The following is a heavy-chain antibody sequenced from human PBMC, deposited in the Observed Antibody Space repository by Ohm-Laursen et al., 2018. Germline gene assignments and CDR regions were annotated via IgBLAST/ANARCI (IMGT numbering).Heavy chain of an antibody. D-gene: IGHD4-11*01. V-gene: IGHV1-8*02. CDR2: MNPNSGNT. CDR1: GYSFSTYA. CDR3: ARVSKGYYYGMDV. Sequence: SVKVSCKSSGYSFSTYAINWVRQAPGQGLEWMGWMNPNSGNTGYAQKFQGRVTMTRNTSISTAYMELSSLRSEDTAVYYCARVSKGYYYGMDVWGQGTTVTVSS. J-gene: IGHJ6*02.